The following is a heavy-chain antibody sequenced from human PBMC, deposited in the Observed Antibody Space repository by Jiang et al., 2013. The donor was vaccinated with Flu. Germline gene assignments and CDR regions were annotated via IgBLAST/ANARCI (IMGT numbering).Heavy chain of an antibody. V-gene: IGHV3-74*01. Sequence: QLVESGGGLVQPGGSLRLSCAASQFTFSDYWMHWVRQAPGKGLAWVSRINGDGSRTTYADSVKGRFTISRDNAKNTVNLQMDSLRAEDTAVYYCVRVKTGAWNWVDPWGQGTLVTVSS. CDR2: INGDGSRT. J-gene: IGHJ5*02. CDR1: QFTFSDYW. CDR3: VRVKTGAWNWVDP. D-gene: IGHD7-27*01.